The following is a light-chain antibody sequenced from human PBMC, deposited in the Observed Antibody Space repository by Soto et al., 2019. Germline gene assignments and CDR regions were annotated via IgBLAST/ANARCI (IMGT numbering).Light chain of an antibody. Sequence: QAVVTQSPSVSGAPGQRVTISCTGSSSNIGADYDVHWYQHLPGTAPKLLIYGNTNRPSGVPDRFSASKSGTSASLAITGLQPEDEGDYYCQSYDSSLRDILFGGGTKVTVL. V-gene: IGLV1-40*01. J-gene: IGLJ3*02. CDR1: SSNIGADYD. CDR2: GNT. CDR3: QSYDSSLRDIL.